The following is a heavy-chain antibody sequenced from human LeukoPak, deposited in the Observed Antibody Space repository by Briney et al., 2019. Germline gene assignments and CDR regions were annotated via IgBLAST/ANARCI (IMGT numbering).Heavy chain of an antibody. CDR1: GFTFTSSA. CDR2: IVVGSGNT. D-gene: IGHD2-2*01. V-gene: IGHV1-58*02. Sequence: GASVKVSCKASGFTFTSSAMQWVRQARGQRLEWIGWIVVGSGNTNYAQMFQERVTITRDMSTSTAYMELSSLRSEDTAVYYCAVVPAAMMDDAFDIWGQGTMVTVSS. J-gene: IGHJ3*02. CDR3: AVVPAAMMDDAFDI.